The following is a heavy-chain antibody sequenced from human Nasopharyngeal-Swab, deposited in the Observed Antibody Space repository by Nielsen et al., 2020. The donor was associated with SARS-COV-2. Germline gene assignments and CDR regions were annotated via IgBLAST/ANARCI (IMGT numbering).Heavy chain of an antibody. CDR3: TRDRPSYGSGSGTNYYYYGMDV. J-gene: IGHJ6*02. CDR1: GFTFGDYA. CDR2: IRSKAYGGTT. V-gene: IGHV3-49*03. Sequence: GESLKISCTASGFTFGDYAMSWFRQAPGKGLERVGFIRSKAYGGTTEYAASVKGRFTISRDDSKSIAYLQMNSLKTEDTAVYYCTRDRPSYGSGSGTNYYYYGMDVWGQGTTVTVSS. D-gene: IGHD3-10*01.